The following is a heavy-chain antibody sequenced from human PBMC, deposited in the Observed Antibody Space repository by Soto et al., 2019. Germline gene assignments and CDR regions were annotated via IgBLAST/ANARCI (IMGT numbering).Heavy chain of an antibody. CDR1: GFTFSSYA. J-gene: IGHJ4*02. CDR2: ISGSGGST. V-gene: IGHV3-23*01. Sequence: GGSLRLSCAASGFTFSSYAMSWVRQAPGKGLEWVSAISGSGGSTYYADSVKGRFTISRDNAKNSLYLQMNSLRDEDTAVYYCARIIVVVPAAMPGLLPNQDFDYWGQGTLVTVSS. D-gene: IGHD2-2*01. CDR3: ARIIVVVPAAMPGLLPNQDFDY.